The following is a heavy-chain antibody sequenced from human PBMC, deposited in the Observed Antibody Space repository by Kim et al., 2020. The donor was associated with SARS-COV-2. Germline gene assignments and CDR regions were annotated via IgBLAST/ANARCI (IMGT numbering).Heavy chain of an antibody. J-gene: IGHJ2*01. CDR3: ARAGRRYCSSTSCSPRFDL. V-gene: IGHV1-18*04. CDR2: ISAYNGNT. D-gene: IGHD2-2*01. CDR1: GYTFTSYG. Sequence: ASVKVSCKASGYTFTSYGISWVRQAPGQGLEWMGWISAYNGNTNYAQKLQGRVTMTTDTSTSTAYMELRSLRSDDTAVYYCARAGRRYCSSTSCSPRFDLWGRGTLVTVSS.